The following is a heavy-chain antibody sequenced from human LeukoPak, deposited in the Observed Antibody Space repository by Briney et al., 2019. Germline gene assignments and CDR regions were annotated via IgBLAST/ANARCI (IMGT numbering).Heavy chain of an antibody. J-gene: IGHJ5*02. V-gene: IGHV3-74*01. Sequence: PGGSLRLSCAASGFTFSDYWMCWFRQAPGEGLVWVSRMNIDGSSISYADSVKGRFTMSRDNAKNTLYLQMNSLRVEDTAVYYCARAGGGDSRMAYDPWGQGTLVTVSS. CDR2: MNIDGSSI. CDR3: ARAGGGDSRMAYDP. D-gene: IGHD6-13*01. CDR1: GFTFSDYW.